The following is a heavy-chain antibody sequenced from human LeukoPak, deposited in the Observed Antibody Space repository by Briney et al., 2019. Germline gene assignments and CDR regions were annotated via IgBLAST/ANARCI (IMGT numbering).Heavy chain of an antibody. J-gene: IGHJ3*02. Sequence: SETLSLTCAVSGGSISSYYWSWIRQPPGKGLEWIGFIYYSGSTNYSPSLKSRVTISVDTSKNQFSLKLTSVTAADTAVYYCARHGNGAFDIWGQGTMVTVSS. CDR3: ARHGNGAFDI. D-gene: IGHD1-1*01. CDR2: IYYSGST. V-gene: IGHV4-59*08. CDR1: GGSISSYY.